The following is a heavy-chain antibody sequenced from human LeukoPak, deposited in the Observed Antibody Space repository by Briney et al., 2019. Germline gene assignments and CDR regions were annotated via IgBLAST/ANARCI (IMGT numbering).Heavy chain of an antibody. J-gene: IGHJ6*03. D-gene: IGHD2-15*01. V-gene: IGHV4-34*01. Sequence: SETLSLTCAVYGGSFSGYYWSWIRQPPGKGLEWIGEINHSGSTNYNPSLKSRVTISVGTSKNQFSLKLSSVTAADTAVYYCARGYCSGGSCYSGWYYYYYMDVWGKGTTVTVSS. CDR2: INHSGST. CDR1: GGSFSGYY. CDR3: ARGYCSGGSCYSGWYYYYYMDV.